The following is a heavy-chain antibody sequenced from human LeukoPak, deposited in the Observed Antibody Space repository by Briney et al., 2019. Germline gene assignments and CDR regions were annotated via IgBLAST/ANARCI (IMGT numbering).Heavy chain of an antibody. J-gene: IGHJ3*02. CDR1: GDSISRFY. V-gene: IGHV4-59*01. D-gene: IGHD2-15*01. CDR2: YTGDT. CDR3: AKSGPNLSYVVVVAATEGAFDI. Sequence: PSETLSLTCSVSGDSISRFYWSWVRQPPGKGLEWIGYTGDTNYNPSLKSRVTISVDTSKNQFSLKLSSVTAADTAVYYCAKSGPNLSYVVVVAATEGAFDIWGQGTMVTVSS.